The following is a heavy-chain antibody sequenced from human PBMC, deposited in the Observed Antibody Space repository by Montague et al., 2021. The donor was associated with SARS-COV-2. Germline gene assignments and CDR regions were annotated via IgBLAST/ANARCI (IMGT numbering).Heavy chain of an antibody. V-gene: IGHV4-39*02. CDR2: IYDSGST. Sequence: SETLSLTCTVSGGSISSSNYYWDWIRQPPGKGLEWIGSIYDSGSTYYNPSLKSRVTISVDTSKNHFSLKQSSVTAADTAVYYCARRGRKLLPVATTIGGFDIWGQGTMVTVSS. CDR1: GGSISSSNYY. D-gene: IGHD5-12*01. J-gene: IGHJ3*02. CDR3: ARRGRKLLPVATTIGGFDI.